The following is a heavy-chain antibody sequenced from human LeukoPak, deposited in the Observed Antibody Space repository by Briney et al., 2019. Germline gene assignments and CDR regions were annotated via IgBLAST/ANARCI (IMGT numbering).Heavy chain of an antibody. D-gene: IGHD3-10*01. CDR3: ARGRWVEGVRGVIDY. CDR2: IYYSGST. CDR1: GGSISSSSYY. V-gene: IGHV4-39*01. Sequence: PSETLSLTCTVSGGSISSSSYYWGWIRQPPGKGLEWIGSIYYSGSTYYNPSLKSRVTISVDTSKNQFSLKLSSVTAADTALYYCARGRWVEGVRGVIDYWGQGTLVTVSS. J-gene: IGHJ4*02.